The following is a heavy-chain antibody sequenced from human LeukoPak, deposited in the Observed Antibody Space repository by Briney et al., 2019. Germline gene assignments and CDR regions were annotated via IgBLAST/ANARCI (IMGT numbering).Heavy chain of an antibody. V-gene: IGHV3-7*03. Sequence: PGGSLRLSCAASGFTFSSYWMSWVRQAPGKGLEWVASIKRDGSVKKYVDSVQGRFTVSRDNSKNTLYLQMNSLRAEDTAVYYCAKGSRGYFDWLLYFDYWGQGTLVTVSS. CDR1: GFTFSSYW. CDR2: IKRDGSVK. D-gene: IGHD3-9*01. J-gene: IGHJ4*02. CDR3: AKGSRGYFDWLLYFDY.